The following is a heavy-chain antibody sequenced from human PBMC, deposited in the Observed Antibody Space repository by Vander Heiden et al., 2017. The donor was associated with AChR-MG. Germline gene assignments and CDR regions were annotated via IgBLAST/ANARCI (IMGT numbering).Heavy chain of an antibody. CDR2: IIPILGIA. D-gene: IGHD2-21*02. CDR1: GGTFSSYA. V-gene: IGHV1-69*04. Sequence: QVQLVQSGAEVKKPGSSVMVSCKASGGTFSSYAISWVRQAPGQGLEWMGRIIPILGIANYAQKFQGRVTITADKSTSTAYMELSSLRSEDTAVYYCASYLNCGGDCYSAGYFDYWGQGTLVTVSS. CDR3: ASYLNCGGDCYSAGYFDY. J-gene: IGHJ4*02.